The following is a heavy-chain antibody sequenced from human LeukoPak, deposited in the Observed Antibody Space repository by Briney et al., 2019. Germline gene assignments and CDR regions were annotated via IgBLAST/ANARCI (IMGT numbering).Heavy chain of an antibody. V-gene: IGHV1-8*01. Sequence: WASVKVSCKASGYTFTSYDINWVRQATGQGLEWMGWMNPNSGNTGYAQKLQGRVTMTTDTSTSTAYMELRSLRSDDTAVYYCARRRYGVSPLADYWGQGTLVTVSS. CDR3: ARRRYGVSPLADY. D-gene: IGHD4-17*01. CDR2: MNPNSGNT. CDR1: GYTFTSYD. J-gene: IGHJ4*02.